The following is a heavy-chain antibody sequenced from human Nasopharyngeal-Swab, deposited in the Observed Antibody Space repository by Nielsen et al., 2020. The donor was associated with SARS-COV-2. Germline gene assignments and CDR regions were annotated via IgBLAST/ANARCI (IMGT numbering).Heavy chain of an antibody. CDR3: ARGESYDYVWEK. CDR2: INHSGST. CDR1: GGSFSGYY. D-gene: IGHD3-16*01. V-gene: IGHV4-34*01. J-gene: IGHJ4*02. Sequence: SDTLSLTCAVYGGSFSGYYWSWIRQPPGKGLEWIGEINHSGSTNYNPPLKSRVTISVDTSKNQFSLKLSSVTAADTAVYYCARGESYDYVWEKWGQGTLVTVSS.